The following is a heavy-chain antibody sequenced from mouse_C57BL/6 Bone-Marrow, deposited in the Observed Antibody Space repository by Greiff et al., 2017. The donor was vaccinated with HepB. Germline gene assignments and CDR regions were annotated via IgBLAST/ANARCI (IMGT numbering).Heavy chain of an antibody. CDR2: IDPANGNT. J-gene: IGHJ3*01. V-gene: IGHV14-3*01. Sequence: EVKLVESVAELVRPGASVKLSCTASGFNIKNTYMHWVKQRPEQGLEWIGRIDPANGNTKYAPKFQGKATITADTSSNTAYLQLSSLTSEDTAIYYCANPFYYGSHGRFAYWGQGTLVTVSA. CDR1: GFNIKNTY. D-gene: IGHD1-1*01. CDR3: ANPFYYGSHGRFAY.